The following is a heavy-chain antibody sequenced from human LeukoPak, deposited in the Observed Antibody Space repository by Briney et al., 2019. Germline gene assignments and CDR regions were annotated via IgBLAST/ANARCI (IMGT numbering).Heavy chain of an antibody. V-gene: IGHV3-21*01. D-gene: IGHD4-17*01. CDR1: GFTFSSYA. J-gene: IGHJ4*02. CDR2: ISSSSSYI. CDR3: ARHEGGDYVVSGFDY. Sequence: GGSLRLSCAASGFTFSSYAMHWVRQAPGKGLEWVSSISSSSSYIYYADSVKGRFTISRDNAKNSLYLQMNSLRAEDTAVYYCARHEGGDYVVSGFDYWGQGTLVTVSS.